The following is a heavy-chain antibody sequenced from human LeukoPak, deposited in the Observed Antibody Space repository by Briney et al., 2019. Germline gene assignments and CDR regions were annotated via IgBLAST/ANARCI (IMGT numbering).Heavy chain of an antibody. Sequence: ASVKVSCKASGYTFTGYYMHWVRQAPGQGLEWMGWINPNSGGTNYAQQFQGRVTMTRDTPISTVYMELSRLRSDDTAVYYCARERVVVADAGGDWFDPWGQGTLVTVSS. V-gene: IGHV1-2*02. CDR2: INPNSGGT. CDR3: ARERVVVADAGGDWFDP. D-gene: IGHD2-15*01. CDR1: GYTFTGYY. J-gene: IGHJ5*02.